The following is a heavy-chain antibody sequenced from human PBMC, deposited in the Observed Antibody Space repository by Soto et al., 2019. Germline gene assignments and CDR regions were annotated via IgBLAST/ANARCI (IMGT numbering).Heavy chain of an antibody. CDR2: ISHTGSA. CDR3: ARGDTTTVVRGLIKTSFDP. V-gene: IGHV4-34*01. Sequence: PSETLSLTCAVYDGSFSAYYWSWLRQPRGKGLEWIGEISHTGSANYYPSLKSRVTISVDTSKNQVSLKLSSVTAADTAVYYCARGDTTTVVRGLIKTSFDPWGPGTLVTVSS. CDR1: DGSFSAYY. D-gene: IGHD3-10*01. J-gene: IGHJ5*02.